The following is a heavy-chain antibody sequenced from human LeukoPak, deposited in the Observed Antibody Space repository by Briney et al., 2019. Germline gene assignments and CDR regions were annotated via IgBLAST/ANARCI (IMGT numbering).Heavy chain of an antibody. D-gene: IGHD3-22*01. V-gene: IGHV3-48*01. J-gene: IGHJ6*03. CDR2: SSSSSSVI. CDR1: GFSFHKYW. CDR3: ARLGGYPYYYYYYMGV. Sequence: PGGSLRLSCATSGFSFHKYWLSWVRQAPGKGLEWVSYSSSSSSVIYYSDSVKGRFTISRDNAKNSLYLQMNSLRAEDKAVYYCARLGGYPYYYYYYMGVWGKGTTVTVSS.